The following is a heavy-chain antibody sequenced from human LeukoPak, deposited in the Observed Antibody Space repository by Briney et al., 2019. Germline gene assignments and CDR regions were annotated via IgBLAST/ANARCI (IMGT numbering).Heavy chain of an antibody. CDR2: INPNSGGT. CDR1: GYTFTGYY. J-gene: IGHJ4*02. CDR3: AREIRGRGPYGY. V-gene: IGHV1-2*02. Sequence: ASVKVSRKASGYTFTGYYMHWVRQAPGQGLEWMGWINPNSGGTNYAQKFQGRVTMTRDTSISTAYMELSRLRSDDTAVYYCAREIRGRGPYGYWGQGTLVTVSS. D-gene: IGHD2-15*01.